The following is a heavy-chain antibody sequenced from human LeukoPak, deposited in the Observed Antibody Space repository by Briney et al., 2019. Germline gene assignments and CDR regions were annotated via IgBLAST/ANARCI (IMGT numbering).Heavy chain of an antibody. CDR2: IWYDGSNK. CDR1: GFTFSSYG. D-gene: IGHD2-21*02. Sequence: GGSLRLSCAASGFTFSSYGMHWVRQAPGKGLEWVAVIWYDGSNKYYADSVKGRFTISRDNSKNTLYLQMNSLRAEDTAVYYCARDRAIVVVTATGDYWGQGTLVTVSS. V-gene: IGHV3-30*19. J-gene: IGHJ4*02. CDR3: ARDRAIVVVTATGDY.